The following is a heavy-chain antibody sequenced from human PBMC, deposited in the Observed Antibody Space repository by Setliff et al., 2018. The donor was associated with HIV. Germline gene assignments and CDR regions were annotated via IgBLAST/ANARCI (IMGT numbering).Heavy chain of an antibody. CDR1: GFAFSTFD. V-gene: IGHV3-23*01. CDR2: VSPDGDIT. D-gene: IGHD5-12*01. Sequence: QPGGSLRLSCVGPGFAFSTFDMNWVRQTPGKGLEWVAAVSPDGDITYYPDSLRGRFTVSRDNSKNMLFLQMNNLGAEDSAIYYCAKPTSGFYPRPYDLWGHGTKVTVSS. CDR3: AKPTSGFYPRPYDL. J-gene: IGHJ3*01.